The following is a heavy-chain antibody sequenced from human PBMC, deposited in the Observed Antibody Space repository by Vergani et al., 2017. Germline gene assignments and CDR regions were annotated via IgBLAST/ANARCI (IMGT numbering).Heavy chain of an antibody. CDR1: GGSFSGYY. J-gene: IGHJ4*02. V-gene: IGHV3-11*01. Sequence: QVQLQQWGAGLLKPSETLSLTCAVYGGSFSGYYWSWIRQAPGKGLEWVSYISSSGSTIYYADSVKGRFTISRDNAKNSLYLQMNSLRAEDTAVYYCAKASHPVGYFDYWGQGTLVTVSS. CDR3: AKASHPVGYFDY. CDR2: ISSSGSTI.